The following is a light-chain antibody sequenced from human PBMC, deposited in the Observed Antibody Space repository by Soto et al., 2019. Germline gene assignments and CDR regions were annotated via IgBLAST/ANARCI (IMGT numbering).Light chain of an antibody. Sequence: DIQMTQSPSSLSASVGDSVTITCRASQGISNYLAWYQQKPGKVPKILIYAASTLQSGVPSRFGGSGSGTYFTLTISSLQPEDVATYYCQSYNSAPPGLTFGGGTKVEI. J-gene: IGKJ4*01. V-gene: IGKV1-27*01. CDR2: AAS. CDR3: QSYNSAPPGLT. CDR1: QGISNY.